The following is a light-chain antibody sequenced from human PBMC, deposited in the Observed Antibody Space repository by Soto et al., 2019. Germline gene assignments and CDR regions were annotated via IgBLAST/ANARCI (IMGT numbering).Light chain of an antibody. CDR2: DDN. CDR1: SSNIGGNS. V-gene: IGLV1-51*01. J-gene: IGLJ1*01. CDR3: GSWDSSLSAYV. Sequence: QSAMTQPPSASAAPGQKVTISCSGSSSNIGGNSVSWYQQLPGTAPKLLIYDDNKRPSGIPDRFSGSKSGTSATLGITGFQTGDEADYYCGSWDSSLSAYVFGTGTKLTVL.